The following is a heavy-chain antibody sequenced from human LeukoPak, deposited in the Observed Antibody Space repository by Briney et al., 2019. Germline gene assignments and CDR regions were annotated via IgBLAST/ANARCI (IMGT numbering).Heavy chain of an antibody. CDR3: AKFGVRVVPAAFDY. CDR2: ISSSSSTI. J-gene: IGHJ4*02. D-gene: IGHD2-2*01. V-gene: IGHV3-48*01. CDR1: GFTFSSYS. Sequence: GGSLRLSCAASGFTFSSYSMNWVRQAPGKGLEWVSYISSSSSTIYYADSVKGRFTISRDNSKNTLYLQMNSLRAEDTAVYYCAKFGVRVVPAAFDYWGQGTLVTVSS.